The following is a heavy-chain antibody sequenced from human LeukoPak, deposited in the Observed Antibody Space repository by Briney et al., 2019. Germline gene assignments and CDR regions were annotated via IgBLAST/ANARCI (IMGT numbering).Heavy chain of an antibody. Sequence: SETLSLTCTGSGGSISSSGYYWGWIRQPPGEGLEWIASIYYSGSTYYNPSLKSRVTISVDTSKNQLSLKLSSLTAADTAVYYCARHEYSGSYYGLSWFDPWGQGTLVTVSS. CDR2: IYYSGST. CDR3: ARHEYSGSYYGLSWFDP. J-gene: IGHJ5*02. D-gene: IGHD1-26*01. CDR1: GGSISSSGYY. V-gene: IGHV4-39*01.